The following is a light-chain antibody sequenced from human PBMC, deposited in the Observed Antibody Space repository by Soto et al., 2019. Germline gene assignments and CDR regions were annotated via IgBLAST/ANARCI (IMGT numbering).Light chain of an antibody. Sequence: QSVLTQPPSASGTPGQRVTIYCSGSSSNIGGNYVYWYQQLPGTAPKLLIHTNNQRPSGVPDRFSGSKSDTSASLAISGLRSEVEADYYFSSYPSSSTLVFGGGTKLTVL. V-gene: IGLV1-47*02. J-gene: IGLJ3*02. CDR3: SSYPSSSTLV. CDR2: TNN. CDR1: SSNIGGNY.